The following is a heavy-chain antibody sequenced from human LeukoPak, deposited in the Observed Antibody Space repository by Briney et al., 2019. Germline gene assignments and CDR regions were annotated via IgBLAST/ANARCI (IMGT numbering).Heavy chain of an antibody. CDR1: GFTFGNYG. Sequence: PGGSLRLSCAASGFTFGNYGIHWVRQAPGKGLEWVTFIRSDGSNTYYADSVKGRFTIFRDNSRNSVSLQMNSLRAEDTAVYYCGTDDYWGQGTLVTVSS. CDR3: GTDDY. J-gene: IGHJ4*02. CDR2: IRSDGSNT. V-gene: IGHV3-30*02.